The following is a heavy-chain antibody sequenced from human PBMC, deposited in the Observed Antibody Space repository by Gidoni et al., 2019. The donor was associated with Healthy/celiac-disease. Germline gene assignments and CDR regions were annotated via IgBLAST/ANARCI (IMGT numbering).Heavy chain of an antibody. D-gene: IGHD4-17*01. CDR1: ACTFSSYA. V-gene: IGHV3-23*01. CDR3: AKTAPEMTYAPWAY. Sequence: EVQLLESGGGLVQPGGSLRLSCAASACTFSSYAMSWVRKAPGKGLVWVSAISGSGGSTYYADSVKGRFTISRDNSKNTLYLQMNSLRADDTAVYYCAKTAPEMTYAPWAYWGQGTLVTVSS. CDR2: ISGSGGST. J-gene: IGHJ4*02.